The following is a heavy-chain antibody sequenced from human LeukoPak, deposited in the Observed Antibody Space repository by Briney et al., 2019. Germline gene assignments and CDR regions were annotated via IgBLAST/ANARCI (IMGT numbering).Heavy chain of an antibody. D-gene: IGHD2-2*01. V-gene: IGHV3-23*01. Sequence: GGSLRLSCAASGFTLTSYGMSWVRQAPGKGLEWVSAISGSGGSTYYADSVKGRFTISRDNSKNTLYLQMNSLRAEDTAVYFCAKLIPPVDCSRTSCYGFDYWGQGTLVTVSS. CDR3: AKLIPPVDCSRTSCYGFDY. CDR1: GFTLTSYG. CDR2: ISGSGGST. J-gene: IGHJ4*02.